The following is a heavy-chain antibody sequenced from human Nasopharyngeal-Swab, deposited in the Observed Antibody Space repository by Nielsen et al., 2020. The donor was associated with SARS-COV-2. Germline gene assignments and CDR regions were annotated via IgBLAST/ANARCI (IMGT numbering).Heavy chain of an antibody. CDR2: ISGSGGST. CDR3: AKLGLFAGYDYSVAY. J-gene: IGHJ4*02. Sequence: GRSLRLSCAASGLTIANYAMSWVRQAPGKGLEWVSGISGSGGSTYYADSVKGQFTISKDNSRNTVYLQMNSLRAEDTAVYYCAKLGLFAGYDYSVAYWGQGTLVTVSS. D-gene: IGHD5/OR15-5a*01. V-gene: IGHV3-23*01. CDR1: GLTIANYA.